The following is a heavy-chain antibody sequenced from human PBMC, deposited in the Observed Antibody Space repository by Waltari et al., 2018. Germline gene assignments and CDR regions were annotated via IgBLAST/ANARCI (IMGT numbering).Heavy chain of an antibody. CDR2: IYTSGST. D-gene: IGHD3-3*01. Sequence: QVQLQESGPGLVKPSQTLSLTCTVSGGSISSGSYYWSWIRQPAGKGLEWIGRIYTSGSTNYHPSLKSRVTISVDTSKNQFSLKLSSVTAADTAVYYCARESRDYDFWSGYSVLNWFDPWGQGTLVTVSS. J-gene: IGHJ5*02. V-gene: IGHV4-61*02. CDR3: ARESRDYDFWSGYSVLNWFDP. CDR1: GGSISSGSYY.